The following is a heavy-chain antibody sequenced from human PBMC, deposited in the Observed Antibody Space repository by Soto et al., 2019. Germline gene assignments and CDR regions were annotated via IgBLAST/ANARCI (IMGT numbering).Heavy chain of an antibody. D-gene: IGHD3-3*01. J-gene: IGHJ4*02. CDR1: GFTFSSYG. CDR3: AKDGVYNRWYFDY. Sequence: QVQLVESGGGVVQPGRSLRLSCAASGFTFSSYGMHWVRQAPGKGLEWVAVIWYDGSNKYYADSVKGRFTISRDNSKNTLYLQMNSLRAEDTAVYYCAKDGVYNRWYFDYWGQGTLVTVSS. CDR2: IWYDGSNK. V-gene: IGHV3-33*06.